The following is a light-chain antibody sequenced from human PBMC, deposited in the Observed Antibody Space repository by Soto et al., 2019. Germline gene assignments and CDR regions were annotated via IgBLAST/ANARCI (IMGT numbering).Light chain of an antibody. CDR1: SSDVGAYNY. J-gene: IGLJ1*01. CDR2: EVS. Sequence: QSALTQPPSASGSPGQSVTISCTGTSSDVGAYNYVSWYQQHPGKAPKLMIYEVSKRPSGVPDRFSGSKSGNTASLTVSGLQAEDEADFYCSSYTDSSNYVFGTGTKLTVL. CDR3: SSYTDSSNYV. V-gene: IGLV2-8*01.